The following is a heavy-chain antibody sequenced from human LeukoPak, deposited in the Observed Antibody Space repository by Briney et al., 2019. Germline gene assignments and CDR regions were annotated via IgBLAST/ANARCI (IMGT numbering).Heavy chain of an antibody. CDR2: ISPTGSTT. Sequence: GGSLRLSCTASGFSFSGHWMHWARQLPGKGLVWVSRISPTGSTTSYADSVKGRFTVSRDNAKNTLYLQVNNLRAEDTAVYYCARGGPPGSCLLAHHWGQGTLVTVSS. CDR3: ARGGPPGSCLLAHH. V-gene: IGHV3-74*01. J-gene: IGHJ5*02. D-gene: IGHD1-26*01. CDR1: GFSFSGHW.